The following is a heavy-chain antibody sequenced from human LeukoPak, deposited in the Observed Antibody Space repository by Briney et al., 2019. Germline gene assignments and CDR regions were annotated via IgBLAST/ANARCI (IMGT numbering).Heavy chain of an antibody. V-gene: IGHV4-34*01. CDR3: ARGYCGGGCYSRFDP. CDR2: INHSGSN. J-gene: IGHJ5*02. Sequence: SETLSLTCAVYGGSFSGYYWRWIRQPPGKGLEWIGEINHSGSNNDNPSLKSRVTISVDMSKTQYSLKLSSVTAADTAVYYCARGYCGGGCYSRFDPWGQGTLVTVSS. CDR1: GGSFSGYY. D-gene: IGHD2-21*02.